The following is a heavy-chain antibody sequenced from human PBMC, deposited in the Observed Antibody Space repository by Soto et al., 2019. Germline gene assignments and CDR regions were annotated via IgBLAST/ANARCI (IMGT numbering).Heavy chain of an antibody. CDR1: GFTFSDYA. Sequence: VQLVESGGGVVQPGRSLRLSCAASGFTFSDYAMHWVRQAPGKGLEWVAVVSHDGRNTHYADSVKGRFTISRASSKNRVSVEMPSRRPEDTAVYSVARGGRQWLVTSDFNYWGQGALVTVSS. D-gene: IGHD6-19*01. CDR3: ARGGRQWLVTSDFNY. V-gene: IGHV3-30*03. J-gene: IGHJ4*02. CDR2: VSHDGRNT.